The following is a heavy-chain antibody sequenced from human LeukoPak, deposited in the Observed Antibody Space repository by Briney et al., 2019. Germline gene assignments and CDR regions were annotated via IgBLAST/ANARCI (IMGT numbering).Heavy chain of an antibody. CDR2: IIPLFGTP. CDR1: GGTFSSYG. V-gene: IGHV1-69*13. Sequence: SVQVSCKASGGTFSSYGFSWVRQAPGKGLQWMGGIIPLFGTPIYAQNFQGRVTITADESTTTVYMELSSLRHDDTAVYYCARGHSSGWSDFDYWGQGTLVTVSS. D-gene: IGHD6-19*01. J-gene: IGHJ4*02. CDR3: ARGHSSGWSDFDY.